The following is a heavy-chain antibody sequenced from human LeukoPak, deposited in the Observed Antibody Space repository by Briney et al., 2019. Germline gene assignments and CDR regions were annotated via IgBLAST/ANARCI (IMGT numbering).Heavy chain of an antibody. V-gene: IGHV3-21*01. Sequence: GGSLRLSCAASGFTFSTYSMNWVRQAPGKGLEWVSSISSSSSYIYYADSVKGRFTISRDNAKNSLYLQINSLRADDTAVYYCARFALKTPPTDWGQGTLVTVSS. CDR1: GFTFSTYS. CDR2: ISSSSSYI. CDR3: ARFALKTPPTD. J-gene: IGHJ4*02.